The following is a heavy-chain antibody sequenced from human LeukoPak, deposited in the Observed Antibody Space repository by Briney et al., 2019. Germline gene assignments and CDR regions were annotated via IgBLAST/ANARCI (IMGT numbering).Heavy chain of an antibody. V-gene: IGHV3-30*04. CDR3: ARDGTTSDAFDI. D-gene: IGHD1-7*01. J-gene: IGHJ3*02. CDR1: GFTFSSYA. Sequence: GGSLRLSCAASGFTFSSYAMHWVRQAPGKGLEWVAVIEYDGSNKDYGDSVKGRFTVSRDNSKNTLNLQMNSLRAEDTAVYYCARDGTTSDAFDIWGKGTMVTVSS. CDR2: IEYDGSNK.